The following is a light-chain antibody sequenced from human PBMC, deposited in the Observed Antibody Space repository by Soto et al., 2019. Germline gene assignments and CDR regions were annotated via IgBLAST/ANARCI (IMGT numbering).Light chain of an antibody. CDR2: GAS. V-gene: IGKV3-15*01. CDR1: QSVSDN. Sequence: ETVMTQSPATVSVSPGERATLSFMASQSVSDNLAWYQQKPGQAPRLLVYGASTRATGIPARFSGSGSGTEFTLTVSSLQSEDFAVYYCQQYNNWPRTFGQGTKVDIK. J-gene: IGKJ1*01. CDR3: QQYNNWPRT.